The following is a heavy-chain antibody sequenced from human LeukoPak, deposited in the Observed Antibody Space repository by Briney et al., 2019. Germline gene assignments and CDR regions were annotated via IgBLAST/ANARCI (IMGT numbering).Heavy chain of an antibody. CDR1: GGSISSYY. CDR3: ASWGIAAAGRNNWFDP. CDR2: IYYSGST. D-gene: IGHD6-13*01. J-gene: IGHJ5*02. Sequence: SGTLSLTCTVSGGSISSYYWSWIRQPPGKGLEWIGYIYYSGSTNYNPSLKSRVTISVDTSKNQFSLKLSSVTAADTAVYYCASWGIAAAGRNNWFDPWGQGTLVTVSS. V-gene: IGHV4-59*01.